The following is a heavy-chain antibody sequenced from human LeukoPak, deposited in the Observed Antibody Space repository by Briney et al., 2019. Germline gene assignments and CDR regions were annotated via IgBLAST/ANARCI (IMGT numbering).Heavy chain of an antibody. CDR3: TKEGLPSGSSWSAWFDP. Sequence: GGSLRLYCAASGFTFSIYGMHWVRQAPGKGLEWVAVIANDGKTTYYADSVKGRFTISRDNSKNTLYLQMNSLRAEDTAVYYCTKEGLPSGSSWSAWFDPWGQGTLVTVSS. CDR1: GFTFSIYG. J-gene: IGHJ5*02. V-gene: IGHV3-30*18. D-gene: IGHD3-10*01. CDR2: IANDGKTT.